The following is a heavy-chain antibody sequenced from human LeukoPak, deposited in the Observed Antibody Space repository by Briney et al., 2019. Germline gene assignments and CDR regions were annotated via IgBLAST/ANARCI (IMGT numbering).Heavy chain of an antibody. J-gene: IGHJ2*01. CDR3: ARGGGRGTKLYWYFDL. CDR1: GGSFSGYY. CDR2: INHCGST. Sequence: SETLSLTCAVYGGSFSGYYWSWIRQPPGKGLEWIGEINHCGSTNYNPSLKSRVTISVDTSKNQFSLKLSSVTAADTAVYYCARGGGRGTKLYWYFDLWGRGTLVTASS. V-gene: IGHV4-34*01. D-gene: IGHD1-7*01.